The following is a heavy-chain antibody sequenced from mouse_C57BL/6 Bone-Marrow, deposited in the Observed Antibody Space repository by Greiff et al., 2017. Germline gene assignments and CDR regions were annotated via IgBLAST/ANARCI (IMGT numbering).Heavy chain of an antibody. CDR2: IWSDGST. Sequence: VQLMESGPGLVAPSQSLSITCTVSGFSLTSYGVHWVRQPPGKGLEWLVVIWSDGSTTYNSALKSRLSISKDNSKSQVFLKMNSLQTDDTAMYYCARHLNYVSYYAMDYWGQGTSVTVSS. J-gene: IGHJ4*01. V-gene: IGHV2-6-1*01. D-gene: IGHD1-1*01. CDR1: GFSLTSYG. CDR3: ARHLNYVSYYAMDY.